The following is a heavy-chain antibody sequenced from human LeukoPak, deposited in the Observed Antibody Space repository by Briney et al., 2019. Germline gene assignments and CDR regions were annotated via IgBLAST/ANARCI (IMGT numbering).Heavy chain of an antibody. Sequence: SETLSLTCAVYGVSFSGYYWSWIRQPPGKGLEWIGEINHSGSTNYNPSLKSRVTISVDTSKNQFSLKLSSVTAADTAVYYCARGLVGSEADILTGYYRYFDYWGQGTLVTVSS. D-gene: IGHD3-9*01. CDR3: ARGLVGSEADILTGYYRYFDY. J-gene: IGHJ4*02. CDR1: GVSFSGYY. V-gene: IGHV4-34*01. CDR2: INHSGST.